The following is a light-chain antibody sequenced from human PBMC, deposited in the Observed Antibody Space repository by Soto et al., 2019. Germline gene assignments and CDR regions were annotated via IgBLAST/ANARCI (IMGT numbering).Light chain of an antibody. CDR3: QKYNSAPRT. V-gene: IGKV1-27*01. CDR2: AAS. Sequence: DIQMTQSPSSLSASVGDRVTITCRASQGISNCLAWYQQKPGKVPKLLIYAASTLQSGVPSRFSGSGSGTDFTLTISRLQPEDVATHYCQKYNSAPRTFGQGTKVQIK. CDR1: QGISNC. J-gene: IGKJ1*01.